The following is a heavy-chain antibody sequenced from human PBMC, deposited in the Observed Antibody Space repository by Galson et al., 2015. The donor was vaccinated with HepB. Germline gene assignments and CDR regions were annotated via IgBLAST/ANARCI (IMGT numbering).Heavy chain of an antibody. D-gene: IGHD6-19*01. Sequence: SLRLSCAASGFTFSNAWMSWVRQAPGKGLEWVGRIKSKADGGTTDYAAPVKGRFTISRDDSKNTLYLQMNSLKTEDTAVYYCTTDLRYSSGRSGVYWGQGTLVTVSS. CDR2: IKSKADGGTT. V-gene: IGHV3-15*01. CDR3: TTDLRYSSGRSGVY. J-gene: IGHJ4*02. CDR1: GFTFSNAW.